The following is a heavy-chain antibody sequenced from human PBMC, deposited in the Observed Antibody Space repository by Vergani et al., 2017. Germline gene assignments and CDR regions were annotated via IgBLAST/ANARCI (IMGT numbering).Heavy chain of an antibody. V-gene: IGHV3-30*10. CDR3: ARAQLSSKWYGDHFDS. D-gene: IGHD3-10*01. J-gene: IGHJ4*02. CDR2: ISYDGSNK. CDR1: GFTFNNYA. Sequence: QVQLVESGRGVVQPGRSLRLSCAASGFTFNNYALHWVRQAPGKGLEVVAVISYDGSNKYYTDSVKGRFTISRDNSKNTLYLQMNSLRPDDTAVYYCARAQLSSKWYGDHFDSWGQGTLVAVSS.